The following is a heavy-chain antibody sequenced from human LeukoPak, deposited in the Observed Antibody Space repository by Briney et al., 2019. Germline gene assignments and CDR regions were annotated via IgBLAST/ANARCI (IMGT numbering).Heavy chain of an antibody. V-gene: IGHV4-4*02. CDR1: GDSISSSNW. CDR3: ARGGIVVVPAAIKAPI. J-gene: IGHJ3*02. D-gene: IGHD2-2*02. CDR2: IYHSGST. Sequence: SGTLSLTCAVSGDSISSSNWWSWVRQPPGKGLEWIGEIYHSGSTNYNPSLKSRVTISVDKSKNQFSLKLSSVTAADTAVYYCARGGIVVVPAAIKAPIWGQGTMVTVSS.